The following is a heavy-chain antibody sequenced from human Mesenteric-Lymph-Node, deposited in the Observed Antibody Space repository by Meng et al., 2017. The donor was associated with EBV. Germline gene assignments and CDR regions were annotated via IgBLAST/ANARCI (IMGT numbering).Heavy chain of an antibody. CDR3: ARDRGQQLALDY. D-gene: IGHD6-13*01. V-gene: IGHV1-46*01. CDR2: INPSGGST. CDR1: GYTFTSYY. Sequence: QVQLVQSGAEVKKPGASVKVSCKASGYTFTSYYMHWVRQAPGQGLEWMGVINPSGGSTSYAQKFQDRVTMTRDTSTSTVYMELSSLRSEDTAVYYCARDRGQQLALDYRGPGTMVTVSS. J-gene: IGHJ4*02.